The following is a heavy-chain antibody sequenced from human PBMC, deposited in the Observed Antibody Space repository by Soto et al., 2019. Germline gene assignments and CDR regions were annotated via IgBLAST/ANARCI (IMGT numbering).Heavy chain of an antibody. CDR2: IIPIFGTA. D-gene: IGHD1-7*01. J-gene: IGHJ4*02. CDR3: ARKLPSHTLDY. CDR1: GGTFSSYA. Sequence: GASVKVCCKDSGGTFSSYAISWVRQAPGQGLEWMGGIIPIFGTANYAQKFQGRVTITADESTSTAYMELSSLRSEDTAVYYCARKLPSHTLDYWGQGTLVTVSS. V-gene: IGHV1-69*13.